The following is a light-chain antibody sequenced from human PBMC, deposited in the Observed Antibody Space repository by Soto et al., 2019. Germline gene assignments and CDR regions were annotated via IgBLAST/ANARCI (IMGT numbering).Light chain of an antibody. V-gene: IGLV4-69*01. J-gene: IGLJ2*01. Sequence: QPVPTQSPSASASLGASVKLTCTLSSGHSNYAIAWHQQQSEKGPRYLMKLNSDGSHSKGDGIPDRFSGSSSGAERYLTISSLQSEDEADYYCQTWGSGIVVFGGGTKVTVL. CDR2: LNSDGSH. CDR3: QTWGSGIVV. CDR1: SGHSNYA.